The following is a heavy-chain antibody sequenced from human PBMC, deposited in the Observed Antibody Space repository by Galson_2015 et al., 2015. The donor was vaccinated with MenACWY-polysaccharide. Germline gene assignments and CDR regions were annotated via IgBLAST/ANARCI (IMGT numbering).Heavy chain of an antibody. Sequence: SLRLSCAASGSRFSNSGMHWVCQAPGKGLEWVAVIQYDGSNKVYADSVKGRFTIPRDNSKNTVFLEMNTLGVEDTAVYYCAREGSRIVFHAFDIWGQGTMVTVSS. D-gene: IGHD2-2*01. CDR1: GSRFSNSG. CDR3: AREGSRIVFHAFDI. J-gene: IGHJ3*02. V-gene: IGHV3-33*01. CDR2: IQYDGSNK.